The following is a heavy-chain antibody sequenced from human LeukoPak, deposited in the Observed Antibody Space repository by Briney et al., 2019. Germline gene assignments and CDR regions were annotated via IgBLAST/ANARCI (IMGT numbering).Heavy chain of an antibody. Sequence: GGSLRLSCAASGFTFSSYWTSWVRQAPGKGLEWVANIKQDGSEKYYVDSVKGRFTISRDNAKNSLYLQMNSLRAEDTAVYYCARGGYSSSWYSGYYYYYYMDVWGKGTTVTVSS. D-gene: IGHD6-13*01. CDR2: IKQDGSEK. CDR1: GFTFSSYW. CDR3: ARGGYSSSWYSGYYYYYYMDV. J-gene: IGHJ6*03. V-gene: IGHV3-7*01.